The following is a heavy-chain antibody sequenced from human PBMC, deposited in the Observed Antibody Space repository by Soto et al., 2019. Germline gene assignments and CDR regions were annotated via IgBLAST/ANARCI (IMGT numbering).Heavy chain of an antibody. Sequence: VGSLRLSCSASGFTFSSYAMHWVRQAPGKGLEYVSAISSNGGSTYYADSVKGRFTISRDNSKNTLYLQMSSLRAEDTAVYYCVKGVRCSSTSCYIGGGYYYYGMDVWGQGTTVTVS. CDR1: GFTFSSYA. CDR3: VKGVRCSSTSCYIGGGYYYYGMDV. D-gene: IGHD2-2*02. J-gene: IGHJ6*02. CDR2: ISSNGGST. V-gene: IGHV3-64D*06.